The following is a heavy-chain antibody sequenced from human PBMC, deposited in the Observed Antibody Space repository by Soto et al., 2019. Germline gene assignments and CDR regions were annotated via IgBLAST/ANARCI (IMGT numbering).Heavy chain of an antibody. CDR3: VHRGGFGELRY. V-gene: IGHV2-5*02. CDR2: IYWDDNK. D-gene: IGHD3-10*01. J-gene: IGHJ4*02. Sequence: QITLKESGPTLVKPTQPLTLTCAFSGFSLTTSGVGVGWIRQPPGKALECLALIYWDDNKRYSPSLKSRRTTTQYAPENPVVLTTPTMDPVDTATYYCVHRGGFGELRYWGQGALVTVSS. CDR1: GFSLTTSGVG.